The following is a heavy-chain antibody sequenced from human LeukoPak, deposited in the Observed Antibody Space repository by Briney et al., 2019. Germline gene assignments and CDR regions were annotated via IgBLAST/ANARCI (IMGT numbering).Heavy chain of an antibody. Sequence: GGTLRLSCAASGFSFSNSGMTWVRQAPGKGLEWVSAISGSGETTYYADSVKGRFTISRDNSKNTLYLQMNSLRAEDTAVYYCTRAGGLVRGVHYYYYMDVWGKGTTVTISS. CDR2: ISGSGETT. CDR3: TRAGGLVRGVHYYYYMDV. CDR1: GFSFSNSG. D-gene: IGHD3-10*01. V-gene: IGHV3-23*01. J-gene: IGHJ6*03.